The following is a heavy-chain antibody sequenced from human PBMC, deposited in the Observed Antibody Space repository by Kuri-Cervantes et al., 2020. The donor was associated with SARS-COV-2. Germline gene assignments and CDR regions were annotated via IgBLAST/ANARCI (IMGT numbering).Heavy chain of an antibody. CDR2: IYTSGST. CDR1: GGSISSYY. J-gene: IGHJ4*02. Sequence: GSLRLSCTVSGGSISSYYWSWIRQPAGKGLEWIGRIYTSGSTNYNPSLKSRATMSVDTSKNQFSPELSSVTAADTAVYYCARGAEGSPFDYWGQGTLVTVSS. D-gene: IGHD6-13*01. V-gene: IGHV4-4*07. CDR3: ARGAEGSPFDY.